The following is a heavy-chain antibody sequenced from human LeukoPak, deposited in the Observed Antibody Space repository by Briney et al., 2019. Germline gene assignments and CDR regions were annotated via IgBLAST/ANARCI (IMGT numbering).Heavy chain of an antibody. CDR1: GFPFSSYG. V-gene: IGHV3-33*01. CDR2: IWYDGSNK. Sequence: GSLRLSCAASGFPFSSYGMHWVRPAPGKGLEWVAVIWYDGSNKYYADSVKGRFTISRDNSKNTLYLQMNSLRAEDTAVYYCARDQGGSGSSFDYWGQGTLVTVSS. D-gene: IGHD3-10*01. CDR3: ARDQGGSGSSFDY. J-gene: IGHJ4*02.